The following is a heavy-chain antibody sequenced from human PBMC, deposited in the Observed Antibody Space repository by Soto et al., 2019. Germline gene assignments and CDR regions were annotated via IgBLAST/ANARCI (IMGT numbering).Heavy chain of an antibody. V-gene: IGHV3-23*01. CDR2: ISGSGSNP. CDR3: AKTASMTIRDGFDR. CDR1: GFTFSSYA. D-gene: IGHD4-17*01. J-gene: IGHJ4*02. Sequence: EVQVLESGGGLVQPGGSLRLSCAASGFTFSSYAMSWVRQDPGQGLEWVSAISGSGSNPYYADSVKGRFTISRDNSKNSLYLQMNSLRAEDTALYYCAKTASMTIRDGFDRWGQGTRVTVSS.